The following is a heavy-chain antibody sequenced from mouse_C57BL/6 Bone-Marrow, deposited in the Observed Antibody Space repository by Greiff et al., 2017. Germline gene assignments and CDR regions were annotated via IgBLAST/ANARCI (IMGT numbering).Heavy chain of an antibody. D-gene: IGHD2-4*01. V-gene: IGHV5-9-1*02. CDR1: GFTFSSYA. CDR2: ISSGGDYI. J-gene: IGHJ3*01. CDR3: TRDENDYDGAWFAY. Sequence: EVKLMESGEGLVKPGGSLKLSCAASGFTFSSYAMSWVRQTPEKRLEWVAYISSGGDYIYYADTVKGRFTISRDNARNTLYLQMSSLKSEDTAMYYCTRDENDYDGAWFAYWGQGTLVTVSA.